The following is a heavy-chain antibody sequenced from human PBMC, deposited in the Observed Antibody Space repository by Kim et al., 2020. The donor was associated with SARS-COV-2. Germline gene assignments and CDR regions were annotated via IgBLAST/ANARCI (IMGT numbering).Heavy chain of an antibody. CDR2: IYYSGST. J-gene: IGHJ4*02. D-gene: IGHD6-13*01. V-gene: IGHV4-39*01. Sequence: SETLSLTCTVSGGSISSSSYYWGWIRQPPGKGLEWIGSIYYSGSTYYNPSLKSRVTISVDTSKNQFSLKLSSVTAADTAVYYCARLRPSIAAAGRWGQGTLVTVSS. CDR3: ARLRPSIAAAGR. CDR1: GGSISSSSYY.